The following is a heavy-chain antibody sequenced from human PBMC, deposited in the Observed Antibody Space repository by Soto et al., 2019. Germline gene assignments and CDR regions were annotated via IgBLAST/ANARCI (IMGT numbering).Heavy chain of an antibody. V-gene: IGHV3-7*03. CDR2: IKQDGSEK. J-gene: IGHJ5*02. CDR1: GFTFSSYW. D-gene: IGHD3-3*01. CDR3: ARGISTYYDFWSGYFVASHNWFDP. Sequence: EVQLVESGGGLVQPGGSLRLSCAASGFTFSSYWMSWVRQAPGKGLEWVANIKQDGSEKYYVDSVKGRFTISRDNAKNSLYLQMNSLRAEDTAVYYCARGISTYYDFWSGYFVASHNWFDPWGQGALVTVSS.